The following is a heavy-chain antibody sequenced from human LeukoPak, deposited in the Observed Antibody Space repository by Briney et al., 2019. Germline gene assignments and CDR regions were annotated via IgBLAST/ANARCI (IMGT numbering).Heavy chain of an antibody. CDR2: INPNSGGT. Sequence: ASVKVSCKASGYTFTGYYMHWVRQAPGQGLEWMGWINPNSGGTNYAQKFQGRVTMTRDTSISTAYMELSRLRSDDTAVYYCASPSTMIVDPYYFDYWGQGTLVTVSS. CDR1: GYTFTGYY. J-gene: IGHJ4*02. CDR3: ASPSTMIVDPYYFDY. V-gene: IGHV1-2*02. D-gene: IGHD3-22*01.